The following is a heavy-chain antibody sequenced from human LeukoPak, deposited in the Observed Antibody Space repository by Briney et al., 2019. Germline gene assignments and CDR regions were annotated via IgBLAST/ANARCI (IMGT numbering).Heavy chain of an antibody. CDR3: AREMDSSGYYFHYYYYYGMDV. J-gene: IGHJ6*02. CDR2: ISAYNGNT. V-gene: IGHV1-18*01. CDR1: GYTFTSYG. Sequence: ASVKVSCKASGYTFTSYGISWVRQAPGQGLEWMGWISAYNGNTNYAQKLQGRVTMTTDTTTGTAYMELRSLRSDDTAVYYCAREMDSSGYYFHYYYYYGMDVWGQGTTVTVSS. D-gene: IGHD3-22*01.